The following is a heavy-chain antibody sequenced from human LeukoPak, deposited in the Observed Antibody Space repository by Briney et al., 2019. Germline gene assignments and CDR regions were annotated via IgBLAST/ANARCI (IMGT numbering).Heavy chain of an antibody. CDR3: ARSTEYYYDSSGYYRIFDY. J-gene: IGHJ4*02. V-gene: IGHV4-59*01. Sequence: SETLSLTCTVSGGSISSYYWSWIRQPPGKGLEWIGYIYYSGSTNYNPSLKSRVTISADTSKNQFSLKLSSVTAADTAVYYCARSTEYYYDSSGYYRIFDYWGQGTLVTVSS. CDR2: IYYSGST. D-gene: IGHD3-22*01. CDR1: GGSISSYY.